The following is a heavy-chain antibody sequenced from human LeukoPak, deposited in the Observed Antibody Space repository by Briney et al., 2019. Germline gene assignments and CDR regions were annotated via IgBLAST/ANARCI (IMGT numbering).Heavy chain of an antibody. CDR1: GYTLTELS. CDR3: ATVVAATSDFDY. CDR2: FDPEDGET. D-gene: IGHD2-15*01. V-gene: IGHV1-24*01. J-gene: IGHJ4*02. Sequence: ASVEVSCKVSGYTLTELSMHWVRQAPGKGLEWMGGFDPEDGETIYAQKFQGRVTMTEDTSTDTAYMELSSLRSEDTAVYYCATVVAATSDFDYWGQGTLVTVSS.